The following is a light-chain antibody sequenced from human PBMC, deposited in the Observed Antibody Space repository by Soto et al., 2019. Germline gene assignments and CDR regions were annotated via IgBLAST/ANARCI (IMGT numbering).Light chain of an antibody. V-gene: IGLV1-40*01. CDR2: GNS. CDR3: QSYDSSLSSYV. Sequence: QSVLTQPPSVSGAPGQRVTISCTGSSSNIGAGYNVHWYQQLPGTAPKLLVYGNSNRPSGVPDRFSGSTSGTSASLAITGLQAEDEADYYCQSYDSSLSSYVFGTGPKLTVL. J-gene: IGLJ1*01. CDR1: SSNIGAGYN.